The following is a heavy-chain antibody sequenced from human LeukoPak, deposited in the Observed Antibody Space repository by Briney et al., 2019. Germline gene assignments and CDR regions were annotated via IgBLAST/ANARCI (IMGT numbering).Heavy chain of an antibody. D-gene: IGHD3-22*01. CDR3: ATHPIAIYDSSGYYFDY. J-gene: IGHJ4*02. Sequence: ASVKVSCKASGYTFTSYYMHWVRQAPGQGLEWMGIINPSGGSTSYAQKFQGRVTMTRDTSTSTVYMELSSLRSEDTAVYYCATHPIAIYDSSGYYFDYWGQGTLVTVSS. CDR2: INPSGGST. CDR1: GYTFTSYY. V-gene: IGHV1-46*01.